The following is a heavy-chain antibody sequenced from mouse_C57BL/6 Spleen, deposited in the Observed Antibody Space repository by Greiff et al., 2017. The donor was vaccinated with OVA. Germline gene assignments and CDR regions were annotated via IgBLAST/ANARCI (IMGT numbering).Heavy chain of an antibody. CDR3: ARDGYYGLDY. J-gene: IGHJ2*01. CDR2: SRNKANDYTT. V-gene: IGHV7-1*01. Sequence: EVNVVESGGGLVQSGRSLILSCATSGFTFSDFYMEWVRQAPGKGLEWIAASRNKANDYTTEYSASVKGRFIVSRDTSQSILYLQMNALRAEDTAIYYCARDGYYGLDYWGQGTTLTVSS. CDR1: GFTFSDFY. D-gene: IGHD1-1*01.